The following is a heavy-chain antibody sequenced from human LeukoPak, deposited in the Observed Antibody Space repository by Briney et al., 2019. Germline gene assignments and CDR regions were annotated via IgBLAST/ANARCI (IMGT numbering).Heavy chain of an antibody. D-gene: IGHD3-22*01. CDR1: GVSFSGYY. CDR3: AKSNYDSDSRGYYYVD. Sequence: PSETLSLTCAVYGVSFSGYYWSWIRQPPGKGLEWIGEINHSGSTNYNPSLKSRVTISVDTSKNQFSLKLSSVTAADTAVYYCAKSNYDSDSRGYYYVDWGQGTLVTVSS. CDR2: INHSGST. V-gene: IGHV4-34*01. J-gene: IGHJ4*02.